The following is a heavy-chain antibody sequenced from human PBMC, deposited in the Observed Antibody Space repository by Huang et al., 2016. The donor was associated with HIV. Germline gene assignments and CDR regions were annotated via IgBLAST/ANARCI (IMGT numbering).Heavy chain of an antibody. Sequence: EVQLAESGGGFVRPGGSLRLSCAASGFSFREFVMSWIRQPPGKGLEWVSTVTGSGCAKYYADSVKGRFTISRDNSKSTLYLEMTSLRVDDTAVYYCGPYDYRGQGTLVSVSS. CDR3: GPYDY. CDR2: VTGSGCAK. J-gene: IGHJ4*02. V-gene: IGHV3-23*04. CDR1: GFSFREFV.